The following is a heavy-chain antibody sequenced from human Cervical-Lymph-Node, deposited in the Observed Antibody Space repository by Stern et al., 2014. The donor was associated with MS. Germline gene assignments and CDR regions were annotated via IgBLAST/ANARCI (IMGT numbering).Heavy chain of an antibody. V-gene: IGHV5-51*01. CDR1: GYSFTSYW. J-gene: IGHJ4*02. Sequence: EVQLVESGAEVNKPGESLKLSCKGSGYSFTSYWIGWVRQMPGKGLEWMGLIYPGDSDTRYSPSCQGQVTISADKSISTAYLQWSSLKASDTAMYYCARLHYYDSSGYPPNFDYWGQGTLVTVSS. CDR3: ARLHYYDSSGYPPNFDY. D-gene: IGHD3-22*01. CDR2: IYPGDSDT.